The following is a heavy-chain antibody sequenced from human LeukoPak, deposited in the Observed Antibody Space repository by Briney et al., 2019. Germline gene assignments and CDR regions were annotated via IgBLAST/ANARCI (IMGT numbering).Heavy chain of an antibody. Sequence: SETLSLTCTVSGGSISSYYWSWIRQPPGKGLEWIGYIYYSGSTNYNPSLKSRVTISVDTSKNQFSLKLSSVTAADTAVYYCARDKQQTEYDILTGYYTTYYYYGMDVWGQGTTVTVSS. D-gene: IGHD3-9*01. CDR2: IYYSGST. CDR3: ARDKQQTEYDILTGYYTTYYYYGMDV. CDR1: GGSISSYY. V-gene: IGHV4-59*01. J-gene: IGHJ6*02.